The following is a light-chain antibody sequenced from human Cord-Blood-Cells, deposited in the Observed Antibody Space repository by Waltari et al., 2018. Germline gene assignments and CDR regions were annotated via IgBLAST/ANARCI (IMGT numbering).Light chain of an antibody. Sequence: QSALTQPAPVSGSPGQSITLSCTATSSDVGGHTYVSWYQQHPGKAPKLMIYEVSNRPSGVSNRFSGSKSGNTASLTISGLQAEDEADYYCSSYTSSSTVVFGGGTKLTVL. CDR2: EVS. J-gene: IGLJ2*01. CDR1: SSDVGGHTY. CDR3: SSYTSSSTVV. V-gene: IGLV2-14*01.